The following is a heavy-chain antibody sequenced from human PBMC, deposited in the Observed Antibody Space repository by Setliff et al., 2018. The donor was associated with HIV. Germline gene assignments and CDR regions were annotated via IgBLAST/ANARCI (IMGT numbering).Heavy chain of an antibody. Sequence: GGSLRLSCAASGFTFSAHGMHWVRQAPGKGLEWVSSISSSGNTRYYADSVKGRFTISRDNAKNSLYLQMNSLGAEDTAVYYCARGNTMVTDFDYWGQGTLVTVSS. J-gene: IGHJ4*02. CDR2: ISSSGNTR. CDR3: ARGNTMVTDFDY. V-gene: IGHV3-48*01. D-gene: IGHD3-10*01. CDR1: GFTFSAHG.